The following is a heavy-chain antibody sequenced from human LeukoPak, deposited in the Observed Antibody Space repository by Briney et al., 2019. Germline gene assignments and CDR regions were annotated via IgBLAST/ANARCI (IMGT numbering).Heavy chain of an antibody. Sequence: ASVKVSCKAYGGTFSSYAISCVRQAPGQGLEWMGGIIPIFGTANYAQKFQGRVTITADKSTSTAYMELSSLRSEDTAVYYCAKGNYYGSGSYNYFDYWGQGTLVTVSS. D-gene: IGHD3-10*01. CDR2: IIPIFGTA. J-gene: IGHJ4*02. V-gene: IGHV1-69*06. CDR3: AKGNYYGSGSYNYFDY. CDR1: GGTFSSYA.